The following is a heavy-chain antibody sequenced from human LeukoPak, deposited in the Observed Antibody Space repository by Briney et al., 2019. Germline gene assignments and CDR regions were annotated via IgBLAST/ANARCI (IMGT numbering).Heavy chain of an antibody. CDR2: FDPEDGET. J-gene: IGHJ4*02. CDR1: GYTLTELS. V-gene: IGHV1-24*01. CDR3: ATGIQLWLLFDY. Sequence: ASVTVSCKVSGYTLTELSMHWVRQAPGKGLEWMGGFDPEDGETIYAQRFQGRVTMTEDTSTDTAYMELSSLRSEDTAVYYCATGIQLWLLFDYWGQGTLVTVSS. D-gene: IGHD5-18*01.